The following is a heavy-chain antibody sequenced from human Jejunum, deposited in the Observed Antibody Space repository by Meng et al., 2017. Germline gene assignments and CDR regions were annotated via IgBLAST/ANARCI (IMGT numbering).Heavy chain of an antibody. V-gene: IGHV3-49*04. CDR2: IRSKAYGGTT. D-gene: IGHD4-17*01. CDR3: TREPINDYGDYYSGMDV. J-gene: IGHJ6*02. Sequence: GGSLRLSCTASGFTLGDYAMSWVRQAPGKGLEWVGFIRSKAYGGTTDYSTAVGGRFTISRDDSKSIAYLQMNSLKTEDTAVYYCTREPINDYGDYYSGMDVWGQGTTVTVSS. CDR1: GFTLGDYA.